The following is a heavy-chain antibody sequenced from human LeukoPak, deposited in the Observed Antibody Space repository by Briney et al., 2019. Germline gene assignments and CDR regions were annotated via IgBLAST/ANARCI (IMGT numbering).Heavy chain of an antibody. CDR1: GYTLTSYY. CDR3: ARDGPDSSGHVKSLSFDY. V-gene: IGHV1-46*01. Sequence: GASVKVSCKASGYTLTSYYMHWVRQAPGQGLEWMGIINPSGGSTSYAQKFQGRVTMTRDTSTSTVYMELSSLRSEDTAVYYCARDGPDSSGHVKSLSFDYWGQGTLVTVSS. CDR2: INPSGGST. D-gene: IGHD6-19*01. J-gene: IGHJ4*02.